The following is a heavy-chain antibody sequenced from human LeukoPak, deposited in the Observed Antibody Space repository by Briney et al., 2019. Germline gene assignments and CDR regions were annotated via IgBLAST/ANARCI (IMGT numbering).Heavy chain of an antibody. D-gene: IGHD6-13*01. CDR1: GFTFSSYA. V-gene: IGHV3-23*01. CDR2: ISGSGGST. CDR3: AKDFRSSWYRYFDY. J-gene: IGHJ4*02. Sequence: GGSLRLSCAASGFTFSSYAMTWVRQAPGRGLEWVSAISGSGGSTYYADSVKGRFTISRDNSKNTLYLQMNSLRAEDTAADYCAKDFRSSWYRYFDYWGQGALVTVSS.